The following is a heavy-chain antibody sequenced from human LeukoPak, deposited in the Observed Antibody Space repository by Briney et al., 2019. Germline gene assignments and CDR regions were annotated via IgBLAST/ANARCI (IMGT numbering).Heavy chain of an antibody. D-gene: IGHD3-3*01. V-gene: IGHV3-30*02. J-gene: IGHJ3*02. CDR2: IRYDGSNK. CDR3: VKGITREPVAFDI. Sequence: PGGSLRLSCAASGFTFSTYGMHWVRQAPGKGLEWVAFIRYDGSNKYSADSVQGRFTISRDNSKNTLYLQMNSLRAEDTAVYHCVKGITREPVAFDIWGQGTMVTVSS. CDR1: GFTFSTYG.